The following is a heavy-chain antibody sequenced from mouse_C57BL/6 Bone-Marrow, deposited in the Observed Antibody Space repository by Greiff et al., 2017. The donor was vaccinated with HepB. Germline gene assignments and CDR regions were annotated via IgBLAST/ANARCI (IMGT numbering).Heavy chain of an antibody. CDR1: GFTFSDYG. Sequence: EVHLVESGGGLVKPGGSLKLSCAASGFTFSDYGMHWVRQAPEKGLELVAYISSGSSTIYYADKVKGRFTISRDNAKNTLFLQMTSLRSEDTAVYYCARPIYDGYYGFAYWGQGTLVTVSA. J-gene: IGHJ3*01. CDR3: ARPIYDGYYGFAY. CDR2: ISSGSSTI. D-gene: IGHD2-3*01. V-gene: IGHV5-17*01.